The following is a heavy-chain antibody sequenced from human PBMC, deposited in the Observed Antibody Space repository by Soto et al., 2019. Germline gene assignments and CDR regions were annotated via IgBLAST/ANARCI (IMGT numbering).Heavy chain of an antibody. Sequence: PSETLSLTCTVSGVSMNSDEYYWSWIRQPPGKGLEWVGNIYYSGSTNYNPSLKSRVTISVDTSKNQFSLKLSSVTAADTAVYYCARVRPWFDPWGQGTLVTVSS. J-gene: IGHJ5*02. V-gene: IGHV4-30-4*01. CDR1: GVSMNSDEYY. CDR3: ARVRPWFDP. CDR2: IYYSGST.